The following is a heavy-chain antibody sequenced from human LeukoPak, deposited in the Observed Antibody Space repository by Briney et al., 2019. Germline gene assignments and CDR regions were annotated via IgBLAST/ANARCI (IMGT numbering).Heavy chain of an antibody. CDR1: GFTFSSYS. D-gene: IGHD3-10*01. CDR3: ARDPPTYYYGSGRGAFDI. Sequence: GGSLRLSCAASGFTFSSYSMNWVRQAPGKGLEWVSSISSGSSYIYYAGSVKGRFTISRDNAKNSLYLQMNSLRAEDTAVYYCARDPPTYYYGSGRGAFDIWGQGTMVTVSS. CDR2: ISSGSSYI. J-gene: IGHJ3*02. V-gene: IGHV3-21*01.